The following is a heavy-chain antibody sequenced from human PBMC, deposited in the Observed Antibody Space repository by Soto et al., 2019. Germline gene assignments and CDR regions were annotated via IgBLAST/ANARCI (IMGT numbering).Heavy chain of an antibody. Sequence: QVQLQESGPGLVKPSGTLSLTCAVSGDSISDSRWWSWVRRPPGKGLEWIGEISHSGNTNYSPSLKSRVTMSIDKAKNQFSLNLTSVTAADTAVYYCARVISSREEYFDYWGQGTLVTVSP. V-gene: IGHV4-4*02. J-gene: IGHJ4*02. CDR2: ISHSGNT. CDR1: GDSISDSRW. CDR3: ARVISSREEYFDY. D-gene: IGHD2-2*01.